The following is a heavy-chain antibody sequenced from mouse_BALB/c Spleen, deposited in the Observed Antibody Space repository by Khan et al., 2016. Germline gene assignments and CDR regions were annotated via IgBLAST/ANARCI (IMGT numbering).Heavy chain of an antibody. CDR3: ARGDYGNYAAY. CDR1: GFNIKDNF. V-gene: IGHV14-1*02. J-gene: IGHJ3*01. Sequence: QLQQSGAELVRPGASVKLSCKASGFNIKDNFIHWVKQRPEQGLECIGWIDPENGNTIYAPKFQGRARITADTSSNTAYLQLSSLTSEDTAVYYCARGDYGNYAAYWGQGALVTVSA. CDR2: IDPENGNT. D-gene: IGHD2-1*01.